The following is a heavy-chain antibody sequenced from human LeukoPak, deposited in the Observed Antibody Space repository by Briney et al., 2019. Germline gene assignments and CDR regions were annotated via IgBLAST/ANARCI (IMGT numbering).Heavy chain of an antibody. CDR1: GFTFSSYA. J-gene: IGHJ4*02. Sequence: GGSLRPSCAASGFTFSSYAMSWVRQAPGKGLEWVSAISGSGGSTYYADSVKGRFTISRDNSKNTLYLQMNSLRAEDTAVYCCAKDLEIFEIAMEDYWGQGTLVTVSS. CDR2: ISGSGGST. V-gene: IGHV3-23*01. D-gene: IGHD2-21*01. CDR3: AKDLEIFEIAMEDY.